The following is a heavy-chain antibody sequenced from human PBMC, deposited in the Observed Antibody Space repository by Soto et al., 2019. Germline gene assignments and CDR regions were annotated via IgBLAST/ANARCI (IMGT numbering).Heavy chain of an antibody. CDR2: IKEDGSEE. CDR1: GLTFSTYG. Sequence: EVQLVESGGGLVQPGGSLRLSCAASGLTFSTYGMTWVRQAPGKGLEWVAGIKEDGSEEVYVDSVKGRFSISRDNSKTSLYLELNGLKDCDTAVYSCPTGISGPYSDFDYWGQGSQVTVSS. CDR3: PTGISGPYSDFDY. D-gene: IGHD1-26*01. V-gene: IGHV3-7*01. J-gene: IGHJ4*02.